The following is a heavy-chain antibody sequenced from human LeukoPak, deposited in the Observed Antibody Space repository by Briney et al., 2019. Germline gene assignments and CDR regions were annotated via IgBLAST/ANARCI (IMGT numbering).Heavy chain of an antibody. V-gene: IGHV1-8*01. CDR1: GYTFTSYD. J-gene: IGHJ6*03. Sequence: ASVKVSCKASGYTFTSYDINWVRQATGQGLEWMGWMNPNSGNTGYAQKFQGRVTMTRNTSISTAYMELSSLRSEDTAVYYCARGVRLVRGVSRHYYYMDVWGKGTTVTVSS. CDR3: ARGVRLVRGVSRHYYYMDV. CDR2: MNPNSGNT. D-gene: IGHD3-10*01.